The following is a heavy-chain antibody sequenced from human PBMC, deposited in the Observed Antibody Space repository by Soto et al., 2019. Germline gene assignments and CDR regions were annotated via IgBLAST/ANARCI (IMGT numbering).Heavy chain of an antibody. CDR1: GYTFPSYD. CDR3: ARDPGGDTHDWFDA. CDR2: MNPNSGNT. V-gene: IGHV1-8*01. Sequence: HVQLVQSGAEVKKPGASVKVSCKAPGYTFPSYDINWVRQAPGQGLEWMGWMNPNSGNTGYAQKFQGRVTMTRTTCITNAYMELSSLRSADTAVYYCARDPGGDTHDWFDAWGQGTLVTVSS. D-gene: IGHD3-16*01. J-gene: IGHJ5*02.